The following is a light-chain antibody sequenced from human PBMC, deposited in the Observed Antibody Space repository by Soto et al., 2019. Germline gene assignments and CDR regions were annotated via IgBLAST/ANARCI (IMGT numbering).Light chain of an antibody. V-gene: IGKV3-15*01. CDR3: QQYNKWPPLT. Sequence: EIVMTQSPATLSVSPGERATLSCRASQSISNDLAWYQQKPGQAPSPLIYAATTRATGIPAMFSGSGSGTEFTLTISNLQSEDCAVYYCQQYNKWPPLTFGGGIKVEI. CDR1: QSISND. CDR2: AAT. J-gene: IGKJ4*01.